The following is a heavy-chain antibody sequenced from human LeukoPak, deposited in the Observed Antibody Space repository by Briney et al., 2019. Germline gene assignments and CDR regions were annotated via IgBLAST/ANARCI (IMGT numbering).Heavy chain of an antibody. J-gene: IGHJ4*02. CDR3: AKGRCSGGSCYGRCFDY. D-gene: IGHD2-15*01. CDR2: LSGSGGST. Sequence: GGSLRLSCAASGFTFDTYAMSWVRQAPGKGLEWVSGLSGSGGSTYYADSVKGRFTISRDNAKNTLYLQMNSLRAEDTAVYYCAKGRCSGGSCYGRCFDYWGQGTLVTVSS. V-gene: IGHV3-23*01. CDR1: GFTFDTYA.